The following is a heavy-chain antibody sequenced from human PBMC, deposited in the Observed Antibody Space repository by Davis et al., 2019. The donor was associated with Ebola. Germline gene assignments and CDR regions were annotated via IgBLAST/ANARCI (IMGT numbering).Heavy chain of an antibody. CDR2: IVVGNGNT. CDR3: AADHSRRVWFGESPQHAPFDS. Sequence: AASVKVSCKGSEFTFTSSAVQWVRQARGQPLEWIGWIVVGNGNTNYAQRFQGRVSITVDLSTTTAYLELSSLRSEDPAVYFCAADHSRRVWFGESPQHAPFDSWGQGTLVTVSS. V-gene: IGHV1-58*01. J-gene: IGHJ4*02. D-gene: IGHD3-10*01. CDR1: EFTFTSSA.